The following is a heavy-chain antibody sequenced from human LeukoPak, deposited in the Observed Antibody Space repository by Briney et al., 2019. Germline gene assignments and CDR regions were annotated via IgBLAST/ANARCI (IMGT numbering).Heavy chain of an antibody. Sequence: ASVKVSCKASGYTFTSYAISWVRQDPGQGLEWMGWISGHNDNTNYAQKFQDRVTMTTDTSTTTVYMELRGLRSDDTAVYYCARGFLGPATIAAYWGQGTRVTVSS. CDR2: ISGHNDNT. J-gene: IGHJ4*02. D-gene: IGHD2-2*02. V-gene: IGHV1-18*01. CDR3: ARGFLGPATIAAY. CDR1: GYTFTSYA.